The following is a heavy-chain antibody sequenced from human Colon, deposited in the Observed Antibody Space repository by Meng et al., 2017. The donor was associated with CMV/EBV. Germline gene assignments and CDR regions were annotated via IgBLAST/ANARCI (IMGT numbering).Heavy chain of an antibody. V-gene: IGHV3-21*06. CDR3: ARDHQFYYYGLDA. CDR2: ISSTSGHI. CDR1: GFTFNTYS. J-gene: IGHJ6*02. D-gene: IGHD5-24*01. Sequence: GESLKISCEGSGFTFNTYSLNWVRLAPGKGLEWVAYISSTSGHIYYADSIKGRFTVSRDNAKNSLYLQMDSVGVEDAGVYYCARDHQFYYYGLDAWGQGTTVTVSS.